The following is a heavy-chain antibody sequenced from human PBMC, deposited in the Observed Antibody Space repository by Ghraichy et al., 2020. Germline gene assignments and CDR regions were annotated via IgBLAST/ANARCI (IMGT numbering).Heavy chain of an antibody. J-gene: IGHJ1*01. CDR1: GYTFTAYY. Sequence: ASVQVSCKASGYTFTAYYMHWVRQAPGQGLEWMGWIHPRTGATSYAQKFQGRVTMTRDPSISTAYMELSSLRFDDTAVYYCAKIHYDNSGHYESWGQGTLVTVSS. V-gene: IGHV1-2*02. CDR3: AKIHYDNSGHYES. D-gene: IGHD3-22*01. CDR2: IHPRTGAT.